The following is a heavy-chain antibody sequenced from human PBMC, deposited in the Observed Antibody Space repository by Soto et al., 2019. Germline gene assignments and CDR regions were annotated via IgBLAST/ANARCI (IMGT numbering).Heavy chain of an antibody. Sequence: EVQLVQSGAEVKKPGEPLRISCKGSGYSFTSYWISWVRQMPGKGLEWMGRIDPSDSYTNYSPSFQGHVTISADKSISTAYLQWSSLKASDTAMYYCARSLRITMVRGVSADYWGQGTLVTVSS. CDR3: ARSLRITMVRGVSADY. CDR1: GYSFTSYW. V-gene: IGHV5-10-1*01. J-gene: IGHJ4*02. D-gene: IGHD3-10*01. CDR2: IDPSDSYT.